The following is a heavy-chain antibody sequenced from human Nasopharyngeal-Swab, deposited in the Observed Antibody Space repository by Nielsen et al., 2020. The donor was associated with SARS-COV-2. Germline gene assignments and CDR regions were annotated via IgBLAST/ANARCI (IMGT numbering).Heavy chain of an antibody. J-gene: IGHJ4*02. D-gene: IGHD4-17*01. CDR3: ARDSYYGDQNFDY. Sequence: GESLKISWAASGFTFSTYSMNWVRQDPGKGLEWVSYISHSSSTIYYADSVNGRFTISRDNAKNSLYLQMNSLRAEDTAVYYCARDSYYGDQNFDYWGQGTLVTVSS. CDR2: ISHSSSTI. CDR1: GFTFSTYS. V-gene: IGHV3-48*04.